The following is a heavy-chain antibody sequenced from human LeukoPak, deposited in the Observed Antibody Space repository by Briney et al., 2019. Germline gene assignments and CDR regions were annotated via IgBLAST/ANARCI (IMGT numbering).Heavy chain of an antibody. D-gene: IGHD3-16*01. V-gene: IGHV3-7*01. CDR2: IKQDGSQR. CDR3: ARVAMITSRFDP. CDR1: GFTFSDYW. J-gene: IGHJ5*02. Sequence: GGSLRLSCTASGFTFSDYWMTWVRQAPGKGPEWVANIKQDGSQRYYVDSVKGRFTISRDNAKNSLYLQMNSLRAEDTAVYYCARVAMITSRFDPWGQGTLVTVSS.